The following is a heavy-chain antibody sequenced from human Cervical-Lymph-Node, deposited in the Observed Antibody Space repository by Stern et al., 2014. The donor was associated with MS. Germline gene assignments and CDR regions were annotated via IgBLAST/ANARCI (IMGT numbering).Heavy chain of an antibody. V-gene: IGHV7-4-1*02. CDR3: ARSLPFSY. J-gene: IGHJ4*02. D-gene: IGHD2-15*01. CDR1: GSPFAASS. CDR2: INTRTGNP. Sequence: DQLVQSGSELKQPGASVTVSCRVSGSPFAASSISWVRQAPGRGLEWMGWINTRTGNPTYALDFTGRFVFSLDTSVSAAVLQISSLKADDTAVYYCARSLPFSYWGQGTRVTVSP.